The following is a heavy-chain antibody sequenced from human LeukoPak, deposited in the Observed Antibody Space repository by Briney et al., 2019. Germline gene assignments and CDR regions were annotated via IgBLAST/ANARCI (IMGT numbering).Heavy chain of an antibody. Sequence: PGGSLRLSCAASGFTFSSYAMHWVRQAPGKGLEYVSAISSNGGSTYYATSVKGRFTISRDNSKNTLYLQMGSLRAEDMAVYYCAREARPRGYFDYWGQGTLVTVSS. D-gene: IGHD3-10*01. CDR3: AREARPRGYFDY. CDR1: GFTFSSYA. J-gene: IGHJ4*02. V-gene: IGHV3-64*01. CDR2: ISSNGGST.